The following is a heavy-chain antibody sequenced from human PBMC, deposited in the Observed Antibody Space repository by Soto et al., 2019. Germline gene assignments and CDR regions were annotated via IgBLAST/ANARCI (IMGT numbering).Heavy chain of an antibody. CDR2: ISYDGSNK. Sequence: QVQLVESGGGVVQPGRSLRLSCAASGFTFNSYGMHWVREATGKGLEWVALISYDGSNKYYADSVKGRFTISRDNSKNTLYLQMNSLRAEDTAVLYWAKGLGQGIIPYYWGQATLITVSS. CDR1: GFTFNSYG. CDR3: AKGLGQGIIPYY. J-gene: IGHJ4*02. V-gene: IGHV3-30*18. D-gene: IGHD3-10*01.